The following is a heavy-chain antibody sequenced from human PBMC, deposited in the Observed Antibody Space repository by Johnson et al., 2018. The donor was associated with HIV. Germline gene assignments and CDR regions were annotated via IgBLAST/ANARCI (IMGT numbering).Heavy chain of an antibody. D-gene: IGHD6-6*01. CDR2: IRSKAYGGTT. V-gene: IGHV3-49*04. CDR1: GFSFSAYL. Sequence: VQLVESGGGVVQPGKSLRLSCIASGFSFSAYLMHWVRQTPGKGLEWVGFIRSKAYGGTTEYAASVKGRFTISRDDSKSIAYLQMNSLKTEDTAVYYCSLSYSSSSNAFDMWGQGTMVTVSS. CDR3: SLSYSSSSNAFDM. J-gene: IGHJ3*02.